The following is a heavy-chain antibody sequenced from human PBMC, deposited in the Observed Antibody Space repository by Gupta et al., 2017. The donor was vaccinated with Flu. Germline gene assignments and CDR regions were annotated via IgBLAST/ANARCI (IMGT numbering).Heavy chain of an antibody. J-gene: IGHJ4*02. V-gene: IGHV3-15*01. D-gene: IGHD2-21*02. CDR2: IKSKNDGGTT. Sequence: EVQLVESGGGLVEPGGSLRLSCAAAGFTFRFAWMTWVRQAPGKGLEWVGRIKSKNDGGTTDYAAPVKGRFTFSRDDSKNTLYMQMNSLKTEDTAVYYCTTLSYCGGDCYILDYWGQGTLVTVSS. CDR3: TTLSYCGGDCYILDY. CDR1: GFTFRFAW.